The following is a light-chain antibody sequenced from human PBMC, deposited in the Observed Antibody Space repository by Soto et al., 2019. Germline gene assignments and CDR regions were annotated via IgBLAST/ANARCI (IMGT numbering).Light chain of an antibody. V-gene: IGKV1-5*03. J-gene: IGKJ2*01. CDR3: QEYNSHSFYT. Sequence: DIQIIQFPSTLSAAVGDAVTITCRASQSIQSFLACYQQNPGKAPKLLIYLASRLESGVPSRFSGPGSGTEFNLTISSLQPDDFARYFCQEYNSHSFYTFGQGTMLEVK. CDR2: LAS. CDR1: QSIQSF.